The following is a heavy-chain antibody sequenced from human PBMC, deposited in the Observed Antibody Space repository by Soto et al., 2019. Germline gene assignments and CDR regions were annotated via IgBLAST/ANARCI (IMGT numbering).Heavy chain of an antibody. V-gene: IGHV3-23*01. CDR1: GFTFSSYA. CDR3: VRGPRYSSGKVAYYGVDV. CDR2: ISGSGGET. D-gene: IGHD5-18*01. J-gene: IGHJ6*02. Sequence: GGSLRLSCAASGFTFSSYAMSWVRQAPGKGLEWVSAISGSGGETYYPGSVKGRFTISRENAKNSLYLQMNSLRAEDTAVYYRVRGPRYSSGKVAYYGVDVWGQGTTVTVSS.